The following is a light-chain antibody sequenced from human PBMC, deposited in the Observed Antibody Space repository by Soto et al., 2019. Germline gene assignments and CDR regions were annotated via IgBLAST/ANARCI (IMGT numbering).Light chain of an antibody. V-gene: IGLV2-23*01. Sequence: QSVLTQPASGSVSPGQSITISCTGTSSDVGGYNLVSWYQQHPGKAPKLIIFGNTERPSGVSHRFSGSKSGNTASLTISGVQVEDDADYQCCSYATSAFVLGTGTKDTVL. CDR2: GNT. CDR3: CSYATSAFV. CDR1: SSDVGGYNL. J-gene: IGLJ1*01.